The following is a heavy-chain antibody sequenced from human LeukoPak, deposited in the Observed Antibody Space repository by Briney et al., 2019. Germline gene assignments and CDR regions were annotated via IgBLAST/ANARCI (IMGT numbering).Heavy chain of an antibody. D-gene: IGHD6-19*01. Sequence: PSETLSLTCTVSGYSISSGYYWGWIRQPPGKGLEWIGSIYHSGSTYYNPSLKSRVTISVDTSKNQFSLKLSSVTAADTAVYYCARGYGQWLVDYWGQGTLVTVSS. CDR1: GYSISSGYY. V-gene: IGHV4-38-2*02. CDR3: ARGYGQWLVDY. J-gene: IGHJ4*02. CDR2: IYHSGST.